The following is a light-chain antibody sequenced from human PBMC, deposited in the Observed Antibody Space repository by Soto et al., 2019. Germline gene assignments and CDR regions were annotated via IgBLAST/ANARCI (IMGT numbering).Light chain of an antibody. Sequence: EILFAQSPATLSLSPGERATLSCRASQSVSSYLAWYQQKPGQAPRPLIYGASSRANGIPDRFSGSVSGTDFTPTLRRLEPEDFAVYYCQQYGSSPPTTFGQGTRLE. CDR3: QQYGSSPPTT. CDR1: QSVSSY. CDR2: GAS. V-gene: IGKV3-20*01. J-gene: IGKJ5*01.